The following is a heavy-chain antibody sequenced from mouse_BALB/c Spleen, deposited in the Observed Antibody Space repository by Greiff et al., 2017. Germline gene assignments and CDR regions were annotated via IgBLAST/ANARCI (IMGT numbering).Heavy chain of an antibody. D-gene: IGHD2-14*01. CDR2: ISYSGST. CDR3: ARSRYGGLDY. Sequence: EVKLVESGPGLVKPSQSLSLTCTVTGYSITSDYAWNWIRQFPGNKLEWMGYISYSGSTSYNPSLKSRISITRDTSKNQFFLQLNSVTTEDTATYYCARSRYGGLDYWGQGTSVTVSS. V-gene: IGHV3-2*02. J-gene: IGHJ4*01. CDR1: GYSITSDYA.